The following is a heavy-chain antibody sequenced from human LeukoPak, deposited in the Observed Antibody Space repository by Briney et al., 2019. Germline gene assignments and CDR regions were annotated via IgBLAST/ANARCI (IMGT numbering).Heavy chain of an antibody. CDR1: GFTFSSYG. D-gene: IGHD3-3*01. CDR2: IRYDGSIK. Sequence: GGSLRLSCAASGFTFSSYGMHWVRQAPGKGLDWVAFIRYDGSIKDYADSVKGRFTISRDNFKNTLYLQMNSLRAEDTAIYYCAKVSPINPSGYLDYWGQGTLVTVSS. CDR3: AKVSPINPSGYLDY. J-gene: IGHJ4*02. V-gene: IGHV3-30*02.